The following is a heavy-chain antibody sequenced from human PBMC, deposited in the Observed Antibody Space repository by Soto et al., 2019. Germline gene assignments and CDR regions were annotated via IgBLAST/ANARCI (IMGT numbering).Heavy chain of an antibody. D-gene: IGHD5-12*01. CDR3: HGYGY. CDR2: IYSGGST. V-gene: IGHV3-53*01. J-gene: IGHJ4*02. CDR1: GFSVTANY. Sequence: EVQVAESGGGLIQPGGSLRLSREVSGFSVTANYMSWVRQAPGKGLEWVSVIYSGGSTYYIDSVKGRFSISRDISKNTLYLQMNSLRAVDTAVYYCHGYGYWGQGILVVVSS.